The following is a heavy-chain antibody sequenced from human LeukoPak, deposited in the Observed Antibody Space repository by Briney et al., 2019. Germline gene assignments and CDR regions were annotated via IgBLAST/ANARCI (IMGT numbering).Heavy chain of an antibody. V-gene: IGHV3-23*01. Sequence: GGSLRLSCTASGFTFSSYAMSWVRQAPGKGLECVSGISAGGGSTYYADSVKGRLTVSRDNSKNTLYLQMNSLRADDTAIYYCAKDRGSGWSFDYWGQGTLVTVSS. CDR3: AKDRGSGWSFDY. CDR1: GFTFSSYA. J-gene: IGHJ4*02. CDR2: ISAGGGST. D-gene: IGHD6-19*01.